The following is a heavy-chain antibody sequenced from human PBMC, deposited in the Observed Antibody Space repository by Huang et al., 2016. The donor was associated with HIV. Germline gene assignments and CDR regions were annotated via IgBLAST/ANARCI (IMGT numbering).Heavy chain of an antibody. CDR1: GGSLTSYY. V-gene: IGHV4-59*01. D-gene: IGHD3-22*01. J-gene: IGHJ4*02. Sequence: QVQLQESGPGLVKPSETLSLTCTVSGGSLTSYYWSWIRQPPERGLEWIGYTYYISHSGATIYSPSLKNRVTFSVDTSKNQFSLRLSSVTAADTAVYYCASGNYYDHRGDYPAFDSWGQGILVTVSS. CDR3: ASGNYYDHRGDYPAFDS. CDR2: TYYISHSGAT.